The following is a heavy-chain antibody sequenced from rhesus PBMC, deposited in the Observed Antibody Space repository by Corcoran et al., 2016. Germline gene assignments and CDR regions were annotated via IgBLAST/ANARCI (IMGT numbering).Heavy chain of an antibody. D-gene: IGHD3-9*01. CDR3: ARADYEDDYGYYYIDY. V-gene: IGHV4-169*01. Sequence: QLQLQESGPGLVKPSETLSVTCAVSGGSISSSYWSWIRQAPGKGLEWIGYIYGSGSSTNYNPPLKCRVTLSVDTSKNQLSLKLSSVTAADTAVYYCARADYEDDYGYYYIDYWGQGVLVTVSS. CDR2: IYGSGSST. J-gene: IGHJ4*01. CDR1: GGSISSSY.